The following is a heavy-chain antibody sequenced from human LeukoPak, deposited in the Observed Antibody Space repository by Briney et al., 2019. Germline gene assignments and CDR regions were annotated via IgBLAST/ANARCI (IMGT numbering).Heavy chain of an antibody. CDR3: ARFGGAAADYYYYYYGMDV. Sequence: KPSETLSLTCAVYGXSFSGYSWSWIRQPPGKGLEWIGEINLSGGTKYNPSLKSRVTISVDTSKNQFSLKLSSVTAADTAVYYCARFGGAAADYYYYYYGMDVWGQGTTVTVSS. J-gene: IGHJ6*02. V-gene: IGHV4-34*01. D-gene: IGHD6-13*01. CDR1: GXSFSGYS. CDR2: INLSGGT.